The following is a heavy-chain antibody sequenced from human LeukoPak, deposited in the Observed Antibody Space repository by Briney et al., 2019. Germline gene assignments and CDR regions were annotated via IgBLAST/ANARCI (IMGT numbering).Heavy chain of an antibody. CDR2: INAAGHT. CDR1: GFTFNTYD. J-gene: IGHJ3*01. CDR3: ARTSKVTRAMDS. D-gene: IGHD2-2*01. V-gene: IGHV3-13*01. Sequence: GGSLRLSCEASGFTFNTYDLHWVRQDIGKGLGWISNINAAGHTFYSGSVTGRFTISRENARNSLYLQMNNVRVGDTAVYYCARTSKVTRAMDSWGRGTVVIVSS.